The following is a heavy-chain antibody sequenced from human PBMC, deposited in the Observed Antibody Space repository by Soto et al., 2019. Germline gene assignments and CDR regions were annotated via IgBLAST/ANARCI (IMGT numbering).Heavy chain of an antibody. V-gene: IGHV4-31*03. CDR2: IYYSGST. CDR3: AREVATGDNWFDP. Sequence: SETLSLTCTVSGGSISSGGYYWSWIRQHPGKGLEWIGYIYYSGSTYYNPSLKSRVTISVDPSKNQFSLKLSSVTAADTAVYYCAREVATGDNWFDPWGQGTLVTVSS. CDR1: GGSISSGGYY. J-gene: IGHJ5*02. D-gene: IGHD2-15*01.